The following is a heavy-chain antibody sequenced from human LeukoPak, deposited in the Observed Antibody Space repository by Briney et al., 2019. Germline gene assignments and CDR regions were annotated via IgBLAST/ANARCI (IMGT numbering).Heavy chain of an antibody. V-gene: IGHV3-9*01. D-gene: IGHD2-2*01. Sequence: GGSLRLSCAASGFTFDDYAMHWVRQAPGKGLEWVPGISWNSGSIGYADSVKGRFTISRDNAKNSLYLQMNSLRAEDTALYYCAKDIDGRRAVPAAMNYWGQGTLVTVSS. CDR2: ISWNSGSI. CDR1: GFTFDDYA. J-gene: IGHJ4*02. CDR3: AKDIDGRRAVPAAMNY.